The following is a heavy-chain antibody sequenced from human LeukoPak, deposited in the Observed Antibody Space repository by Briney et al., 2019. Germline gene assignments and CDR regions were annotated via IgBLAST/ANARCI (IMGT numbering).Heavy chain of an antibody. CDR3: ADLGLLDYYYMDV. CDR2: INQDGTEK. CDR1: GFTFSSHW. Sequence: GGSLRLSCVASGFTFSSHWMSWVRQAPGKGLEWVANINQDGTEKHYVDSVKGRFTISRDNAKNSQFLQMNSLRAEDTAVYYCADLGLLDYYYMDVWGKGTTVTVSS. V-gene: IGHV3-7*03. D-gene: IGHD3-16*01. J-gene: IGHJ6*03.